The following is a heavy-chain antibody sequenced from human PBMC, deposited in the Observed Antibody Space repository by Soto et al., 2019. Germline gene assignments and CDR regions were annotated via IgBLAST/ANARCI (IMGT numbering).Heavy chain of an antibody. V-gene: IGHV3-33*01. CDR2: IWYDGSNK. CDR3: ARGEHKIVGATVFDY. CDR1: GFTFSSYG. J-gene: IGHJ4*02. Sequence: TGGSLRLSCAASGFTFSSYGMHWVRQAPGKGLEWVAVIWYDGSNKYYADSVKGRFTISRDNSKNTLYLQMNSLRAEDTAVYYCARGEHKIVGATVFDYWGQGTLVTVSS. D-gene: IGHD1-26*01.